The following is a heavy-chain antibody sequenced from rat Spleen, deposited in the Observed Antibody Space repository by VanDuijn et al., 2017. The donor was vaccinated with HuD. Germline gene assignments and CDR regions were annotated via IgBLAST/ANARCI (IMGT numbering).Heavy chain of an antibody. V-gene: IGHV5S23*01. Sequence: EVQLVESGGDLVQPGRSLKLSCATSGFTFSDFYMAWVRQAPTKGLEWVASISTSGGSTYYPDSVKGRFTISRNNAKSTLYLQVDSLRSEDTATYYCVKDRGEYNNLFDYWGQGVMVTVSS. D-gene: IGHD1-10*01. CDR2: ISTSGGST. CDR3: VKDRGEYNNLFDY. J-gene: IGHJ2*01. CDR1: GFTFSDFY.